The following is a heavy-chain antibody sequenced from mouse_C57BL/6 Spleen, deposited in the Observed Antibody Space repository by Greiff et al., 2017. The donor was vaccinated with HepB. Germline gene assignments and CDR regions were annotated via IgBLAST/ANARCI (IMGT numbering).Heavy chain of an antibody. Sequence: QVQLQQPGAELVKPGASVKLSCKASGYTFTSYWMQWVKQRPGQGLEWIGEIDPSDSYTNYNQKFKGKATLTVDTSSSTAYMQLSSLTSEDSAVYYCARSGYYGSSPYAMDYWGQGTSVTVSS. J-gene: IGHJ4*01. CDR2: IDPSDSYT. CDR1: GYTFTSYW. D-gene: IGHD1-1*01. V-gene: IGHV1-50*01. CDR3: ARSGYYGSSPYAMDY.